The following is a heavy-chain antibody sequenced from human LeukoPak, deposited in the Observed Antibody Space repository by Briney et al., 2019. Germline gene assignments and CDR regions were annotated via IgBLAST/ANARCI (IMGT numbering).Heavy chain of an antibody. J-gene: IGHJ4*02. CDR1: GFTFSSYG. Sequence: PGGSLRLSCAASGFTFSSYGMNWVRQAPGKGLEWVSYISSSSSTIYYADSVKGRFTFSRDNAKNSLYLQMNSLRAEDTAVYYCARVGYDYVWGSYRTRYFDYWGQGTLVTVSS. CDR2: ISSSSSTI. D-gene: IGHD3-16*02. V-gene: IGHV3-48*01. CDR3: ARVGYDYVWGSYRTRYFDY.